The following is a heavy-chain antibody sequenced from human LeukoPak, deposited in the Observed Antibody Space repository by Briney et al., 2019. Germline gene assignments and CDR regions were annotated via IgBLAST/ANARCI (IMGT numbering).Heavy chain of an antibody. Sequence: SETLSLTCTVSGGSISSSSYYWGWIRQPPGKGLEWIGTIYYSGSTYYNPSLKSRVTISVDTSKNQLSLKLSSVTAADTAVYYCARDRRPPYSGYNYFDYWGQGTLVTVSS. V-gene: IGHV4-39*07. J-gene: IGHJ4*02. CDR3: ARDRRPPYSGYNYFDY. CDR1: GGSISSSSYY. CDR2: IYYSGST. D-gene: IGHD5-12*01.